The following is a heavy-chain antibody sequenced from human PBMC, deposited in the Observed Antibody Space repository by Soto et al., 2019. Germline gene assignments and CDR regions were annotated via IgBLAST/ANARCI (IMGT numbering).Heavy chain of an antibody. D-gene: IGHD2-15*01. V-gene: IGHV3-7*03. Sequence: EVQLVVSGGGLVQPGGSLRLSCEGSGFTFSNHWMTWVRQAPRKGLEWVATIKEDGSEKYYGEFVQGRFTISRDNAKNSLFLQLNTLRAGDTAVYYCVRARIDYWGQGTLVTVSS. CDR2: IKEDGSEK. CDR1: GFTFSNHW. CDR3: VRARIDY. J-gene: IGHJ4*02.